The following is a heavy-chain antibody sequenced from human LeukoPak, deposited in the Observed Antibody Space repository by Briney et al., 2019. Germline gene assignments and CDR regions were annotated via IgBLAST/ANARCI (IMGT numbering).Heavy chain of an antibody. CDR3: ARGMATIKGY. CDR1: GFTVSSNY. D-gene: IGHD5-24*01. Sequence: GGSLRLSYAASGFTVSSNYMSWVRQAPGKGLEWVSVIYSGGSTYYADSVKGRFTISRDNSKNTLYLQMNSLRAEDTAVYYCARGMATIKGYWGQGTLVTVSS. V-gene: IGHV3-66*02. CDR2: IYSGGST. J-gene: IGHJ4*02.